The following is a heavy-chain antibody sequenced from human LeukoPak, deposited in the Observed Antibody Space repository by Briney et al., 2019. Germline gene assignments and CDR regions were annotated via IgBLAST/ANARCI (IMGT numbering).Heavy chain of an antibody. J-gene: IGHJ4*02. CDR3: AGAGSSGWHNDY. V-gene: IGHV3-74*01. CDR2: IASDGSST. D-gene: IGHD6-19*01. Sequence: GGSLRLSCAASGFTFSSYWMNWVRQAPGKGLVWVSRIASDGSSTTYADSVKGRFSISRDNAKNTLYLQMNSLKTEDTAVYYCAGAGSSGWHNDYWGQGTLVTVSS. CDR1: GFTFSSYW.